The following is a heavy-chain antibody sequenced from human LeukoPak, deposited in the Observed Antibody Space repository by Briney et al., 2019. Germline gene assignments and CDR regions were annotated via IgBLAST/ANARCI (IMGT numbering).Heavy chain of an antibody. V-gene: IGHV1-2*04. D-gene: IGHD1-26*01. CDR1: GYTFTGYY. J-gene: IGHJ2*01. CDR3: ARATDSGSYYSLAPNWYFDL. CDR2: INPNSGGT. Sequence: ASVKVSCKASGYTFTGYYMHWVRQAPGQGLEWMGWINPNSGGTNYAQKFQGWVTMTRDTSISTAYMELSRLRSDDTAVYYCARATDSGSYYSLAPNWYFDLWGRGTLVTVSS.